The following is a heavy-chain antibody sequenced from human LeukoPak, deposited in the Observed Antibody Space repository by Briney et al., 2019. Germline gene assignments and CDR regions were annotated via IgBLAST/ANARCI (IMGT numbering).Heavy chain of an antibody. CDR2: IYYSGST. D-gene: IGHD5/OR15-5a*01. V-gene: IGHV4-39*01. J-gene: IGHJ4*02. CDR1: GGSISSSSYY. Sequence: SETLSPTCTVSGGSISSSSYYWGWIRQPPGKGLEWIGSIYYSGSTYYNPSLKSRVTISVDTSKNQFSLKLSSVTAADTAVYYCARRFDFVYDYVYYFDSWGQGTLVTVSS. CDR3: ARRFDFVYDYVYYFDS.